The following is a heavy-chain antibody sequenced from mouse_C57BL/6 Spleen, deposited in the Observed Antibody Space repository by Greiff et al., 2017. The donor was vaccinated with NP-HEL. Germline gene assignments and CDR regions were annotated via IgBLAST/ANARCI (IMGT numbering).Heavy chain of an antibody. CDR3: ARGEFYDDLYAMDY. CDR2: IHPNSGST. Sequence: QVQLQQPGAELVKPGASVKLSCKASGYTFTSYWMHWVKQRPGQGLEWIGMIHPNSGSTNYNEKFKSKATLTVDKSSSTAYMQLSSLTSEDSAVYYCARGEFYDDLYAMDYWGQGTSVTVSS. V-gene: IGHV1-64*01. CDR1: GYTFTSYW. J-gene: IGHJ4*01. D-gene: IGHD2-12*01.